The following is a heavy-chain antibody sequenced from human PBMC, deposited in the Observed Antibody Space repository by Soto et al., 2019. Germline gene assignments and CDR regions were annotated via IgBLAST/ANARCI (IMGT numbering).Heavy chain of an antibody. CDR3: AKDMGPTYYDILTGHRPNYYYYYGMDV. Sequence: ASVKGSCKASGYTFTSYGISWVRQAPGQGLEWMGWISAYNGNTNYAQKLQGRVTMTTDTSTSTAYMELRSLRAEDTALYYCAKDMGPTYYDILTGHRPNYYYYYGMDVWGQGTTVTVSS. CDR2: ISAYNGNT. CDR1: GYTFTSYG. D-gene: IGHD3-9*01. J-gene: IGHJ6*02. V-gene: IGHV1-18*01.